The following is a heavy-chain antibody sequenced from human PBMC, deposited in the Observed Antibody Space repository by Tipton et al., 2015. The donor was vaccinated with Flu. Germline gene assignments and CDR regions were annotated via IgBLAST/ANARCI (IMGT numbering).Heavy chain of an antibody. Sequence: GSLRLSCAASGFTFISYAMNWVRQAPGKGLEWVSAISGSGGSTYYADSVKGRFTISRDNSKNTLYLQMNSLRAEDTAVYYCAKGSTTTPYYFDYWGQGTLVTVSS. CDR3: AKGSTTTPYYFDY. CDR2: ISGSGGST. V-gene: IGHV3-23*01. D-gene: IGHD5/OR15-5a*01. CDR1: GFTFISYA. J-gene: IGHJ4*02.